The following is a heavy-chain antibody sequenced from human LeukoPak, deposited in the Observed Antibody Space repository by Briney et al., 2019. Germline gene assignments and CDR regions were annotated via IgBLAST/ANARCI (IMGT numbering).Heavy chain of an antibody. D-gene: IGHD3-22*01. CDR1: GGSINSYY. Sequence: TSETLSLTCTVSGGSINSYYWSWIRQPPGKGLEWIGYIYYSGSTNYNPSLKSRVTISVDTSKNQFSLKLSSVTAADTAVYYCARFPGYYYDSSGYNDAFDIWGQGTMVTVSS. J-gene: IGHJ3*02. V-gene: IGHV4-59*01. CDR2: IYYSGST. CDR3: ARFPGYYYDSSGYNDAFDI.